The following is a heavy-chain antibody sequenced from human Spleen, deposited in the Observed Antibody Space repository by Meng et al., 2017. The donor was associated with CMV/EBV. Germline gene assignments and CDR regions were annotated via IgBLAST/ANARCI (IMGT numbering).Heavy chain of an antibody. D-gene: IGHD3-16*01. CDR1: GFTFSSGG. Sequence: QVQLVESGGGVVQPGGSLTLSCAASGFTFSSGGMHWVRQAPGKGLEWVAFIRYDGSNKYYADSMKGRFTISRDNSKNTLYLQMNSLRAEDTAVYYCAKDVSGFGPHGYYNWFDPRGQGTLVTVYS. CDR2: IRYDGSNK. V-gene: IGHV3-30*02. J-gene: IGHJ5*02. CDR3: AKDVSGFGPHGYYNWFDP.